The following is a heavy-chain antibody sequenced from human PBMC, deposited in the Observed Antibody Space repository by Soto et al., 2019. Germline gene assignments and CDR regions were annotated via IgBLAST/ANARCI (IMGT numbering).Heavy chain of an antibody. D-gene: IGHD2-2*01. J-gene: IGHJ4*02. CDR1: GGSISSSSYY. CDR2: IYYSGST. CDR3: YSQLLSPYYFDY. V-gene: IGHV4-39*01. Sequence: SETLSLTCTVSGGSISSSSYYWGWIRQPPGKGLEWIGSIYYSGSTYYNPSLKSRVTISVDTSKNQFSLKLSSVTAADTAVYYCYSQLLSPYYFDYWGQGTLVTVSS.